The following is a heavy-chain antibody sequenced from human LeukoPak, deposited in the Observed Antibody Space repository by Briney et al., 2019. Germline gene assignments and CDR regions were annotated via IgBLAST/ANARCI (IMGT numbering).Heavy chain of an antibody. CDR2: IWYDGSNK. Sequence: GGSLRLSCAASGFTFSSYVMHWVRQAPGKGLEWVAVIWYDGSNKYYADSVKGRFTISRDNAKNTLYLQMNSLRAEDTAVYYCARSPPWVAGTGYDYWGQGTLVTVSS. J-gene: IGHJ4*02. V-gene: IGHV3-33*01. CDR1: GFTFSSYV. D-gene: IGHD6-19*01. CDR3: ARSPPWVAGTGYDY.